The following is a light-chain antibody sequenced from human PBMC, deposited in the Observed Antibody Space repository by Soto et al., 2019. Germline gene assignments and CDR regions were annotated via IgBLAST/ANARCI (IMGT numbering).Light chain of an antibody. V-gene: IGLV2-14*01. CDR1: SSDVGDYNY. CDR2: EVS. Sequence: SALTQPASFSGSPAESSTISCTGTSSDVGDYNYVSWYQHHPGKAPKLIIYEVSNRPSGVSHRFSGSKSGNTASLTISGLRAEDEADYYCSSYTRSVTLVLGTGTKGLVL. J-gene: IGLJ1*01. CDR3: SSYTRSVTLV.